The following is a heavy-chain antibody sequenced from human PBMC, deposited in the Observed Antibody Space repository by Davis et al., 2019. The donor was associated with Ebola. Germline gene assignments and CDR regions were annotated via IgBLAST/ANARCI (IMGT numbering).Heavy chain of an antibody. CDR3: AKDSPYCSGGSCLRDGMDV. Sequence: GESLKISCAASGFTFSSYGMHWVRQAPGKGLEWVAVIWYDGSNKYYADSVKGRFTISRDNSKNTLYLQMNSLRAEDTAVYYCAKDSPYCSGGSCLRDGMDVWGQGTTVTVSS. CDR1: GFTFSSYG. CDR2: IWYDGSNK. V-gene: IGHV3-30*02. D-gene: IGHD2-15*01. J-gene: IGHJ6*02.